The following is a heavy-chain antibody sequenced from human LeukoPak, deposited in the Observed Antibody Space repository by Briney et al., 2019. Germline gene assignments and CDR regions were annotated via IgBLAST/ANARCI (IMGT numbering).Heavy chain of an antibody. J-gene: IGHJ5*02. Sequence: SETLSLTCTVSGGSITSYYGSWHRQPPGRGREGIGYIYYSGSNNYNPSLKSRVTISIDTYKNQFSLNLSSVTAADTAVYYCARTVQGRWFDPWGQGTLVTVSS. CDR1: GGSITSYY. CDR3: ARTVQGRWFDP. CDR2: IYYSGSN. V-gene: IGHV4-59*01. D-gene: IGHD3-10*01.